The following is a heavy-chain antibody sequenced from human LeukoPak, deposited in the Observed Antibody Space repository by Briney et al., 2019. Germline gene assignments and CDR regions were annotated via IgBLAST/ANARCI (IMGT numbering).Heavy chain of an antibody. CDR1: GGSISSGSYY. Sequence: PSQTLSLTCTVSGGSISSGSYYWSWIRQPAGKGLEWIGHIYTSGSTNYNPSLKSRVTISVDMSKNQFSLKLSSVTAADTALYHCARVLIGFFDYWGQGTLVTVSS. D-gene: IGHD2-8*01. V-gene: IGHV4-61*09. CDR3: ARVLIGFFDY. J-gene: IGHJ4*02. CDR2: IYTSGST.